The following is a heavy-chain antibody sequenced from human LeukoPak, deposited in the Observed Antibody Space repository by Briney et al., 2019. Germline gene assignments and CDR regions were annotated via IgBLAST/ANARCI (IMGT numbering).Heavy chain of an antibody. V-gene: IGHV3-23*01. Sequence: TGGSLRLSCAASGSTFSSYAMSWVRQAPGKGLEWVSAISGSGGSTYYADSVKGRFTISRDNSKNTLYLQMNSLRAEDTAVYYCANDRLLLPRQDAFDIWGQGTMVTVSS. D-gene: IGHD3-22*01. CDR2: ISGSGGST. J-gene: IGHJ3*02. CDR3: ANDRLLLPRQDAFDI. CDR1: GSTFSSYA.